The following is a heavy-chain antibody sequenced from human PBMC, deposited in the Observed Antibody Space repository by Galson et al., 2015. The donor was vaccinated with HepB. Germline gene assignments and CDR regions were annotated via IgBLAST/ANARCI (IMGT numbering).Heavy chain of an antibody. Sequence: SVKVSCKASGYTFTSYDINWVRQATGQGLEWMGWMNPNSGNTGYAQKFQGRVTMTRNTSISTAYMELSSLRSEDTAVYYCARGGGTVTNYYYYYGMDVWGQGTTVTVPS. D-gene: IGHD4-11*01. J-gene: IGHJ6*02. CDR1: GYTFTSYD. V-gene: IGHV1-8*01. CDR2: MNPNSGNT. CDR3: ARGGGTVTNYYYYYGMDV.